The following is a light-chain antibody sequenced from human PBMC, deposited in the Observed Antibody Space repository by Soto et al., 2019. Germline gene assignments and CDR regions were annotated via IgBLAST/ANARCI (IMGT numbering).Light chain of an antibody. CDR2: GAS. J-gene: IGKJ5*01. CDR3: QQYKNWPPIT. V-gene: IGKV3-15*01. Sequence: EIVMTQSPATLSVSPGERATLSCRASQSVSGNLAWYQQKPGQTPRLLIYGASTRATGIPAGFSGSWSATEFTLTISSLQSEDFAIYYCQQYKNWPPITFGQGTRLEIK. CDR1: QSVSGN.